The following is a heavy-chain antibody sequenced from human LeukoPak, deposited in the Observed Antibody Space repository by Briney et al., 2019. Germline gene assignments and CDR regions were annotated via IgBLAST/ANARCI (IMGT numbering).Heavy chain of an antibody. V-gene: IGHV3-53*01. Sequence: GGSLRLSCAASGFTVSSNYMSWVRQAPGKGLEWVSVIYSGGSTYYADSVKGRFTISRDNSKNTLYLQMNSLRAEDTAVYYCARDRGGDILTGSTPYWGQGTLVTVSS. J-gene: IGHJ4*02. CDR1: GFTVSSNY. CDR3: ARDRGGDILTGSTPY. CDR2: IYSGGST. D-gene: IGHD3-9*01.